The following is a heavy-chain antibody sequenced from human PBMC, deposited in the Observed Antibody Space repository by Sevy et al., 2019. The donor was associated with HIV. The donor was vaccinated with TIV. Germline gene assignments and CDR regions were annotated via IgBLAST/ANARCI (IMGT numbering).Heavy chain of an antibody. CDR3: GGRAIAVAGRDAFDI. V-gene: IGHV4-39*01. CDR2: ISDTGST. D-gene: IGHD6-19*01. CDR1: GGSITRSNYY. Sequence: SETLSLTCTVSGGSITRSNYYWGWIRQPPGKGLEWVGSISDTGSTSYNPSLKSRVTIYRDTSKNKYSLKLNSVTVADTTIDYCGGRAIAVAGRDAFDIWGQGTLVTVSS. J-gene: IGHJ3*02.